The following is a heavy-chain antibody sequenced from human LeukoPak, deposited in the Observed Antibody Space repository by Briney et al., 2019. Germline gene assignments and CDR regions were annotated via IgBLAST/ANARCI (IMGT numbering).Heavy chain of an antibody. CDR2: IIPIFGTA. CDR3: AGYSSSWYGAFDI. Sequence: ASVKVSCKASGGTFSSYAISWVRQAPGQGLEWMGGIIPIFGTANYAQKFQGRVTITADESTSTAYMELSSLRSEDTAVYYCAGYSSSWYGAFDIWGQGTMVTVSS. D-gene: IGHD6-13*01. V-gene: IGHV1-69*13. J-gene: IGHJ3*02. CDR1: GGTFSSYA.